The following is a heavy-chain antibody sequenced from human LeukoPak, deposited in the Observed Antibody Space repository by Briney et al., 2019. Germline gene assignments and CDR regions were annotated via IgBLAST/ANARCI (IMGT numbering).Heavy chain of an antibody. D-gene: IGHD6-25*01. V-gene: IGHV2-5*02. CDR3: AHKACIGAQFDY. CDR1: GFSFSTSRVG. Sequence: SGPTLVNPTQTLTLTCTFSGFSFSTSRVGVGWIRQPPGKALEWLAHIYWDDDKRYSPSLKSRLTIAKVTFKNQVVLTMTNMDPVDTATYYCAHKACIGAQFDYWGQGTLVTVSS. J-gene: IGHJ4*02. CDR2: IYWDDDK.